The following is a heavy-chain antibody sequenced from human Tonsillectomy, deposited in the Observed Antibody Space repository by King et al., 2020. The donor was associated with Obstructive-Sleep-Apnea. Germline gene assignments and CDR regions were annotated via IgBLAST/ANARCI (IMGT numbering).Heavy chain of an antibody. CDR2: IYYSGST. J-gene: IGHJ4*02. V-gene: IGHV4-39*07. CDR1: DDSISSRRYY. CDR3: GRMGLINMTLL. D-gene: IGHD3-22*01. Sequence: LQLQESGPGLVKPSETLSLTCSVSDDSISSRRYYWAWIRQPPGKGLEWIGSIYYSGSTFYNPSVKSRITISVDTSKNHLSLKLNSLTAADTAMYYCGRMGLINMTLLWGQGTQVTVSS.